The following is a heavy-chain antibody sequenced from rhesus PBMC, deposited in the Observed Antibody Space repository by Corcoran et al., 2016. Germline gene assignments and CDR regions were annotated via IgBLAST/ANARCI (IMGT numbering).Heavy chain of an antibody. D-gene: IGHD3-9*01. CDR1: GGSITSTY. CDR3: ARDKGWGYYEDDYGYDSLFDV. V-gene: IGHV4-147*01. Sequence: QVQLQESGPGLVKPSETLSLTCAVPGGSITSTYLSVVGQPPGKGLERIGRSYGRGGSTANNPALTCRLTISTVTSKNQVSLNLGSVTAADTAVYCCARDKGWGYYEDDYGYDSLFDVWDPGVLVTVSS. CDR2: SYGRGGST. J-gene: IGHJ5-1*01.